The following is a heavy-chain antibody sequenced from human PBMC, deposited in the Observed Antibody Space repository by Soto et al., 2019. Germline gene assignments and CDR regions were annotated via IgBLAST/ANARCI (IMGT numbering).Heavy chain of an antibody. CDR2: IKQDGSEK. Sequence: PGGALRLSCADSGFTFSSYWMSWVRQAPGKGLEWVANIKQDGSEKYYVDSVKGRFTISRDNAKNSLYLQMNSLRAEDTAVYYCARDQPNYYDSSGYYWNYWGQGTLVTVSS. CDR1: GFTFSSYW. J-gene: IGHJ4*02. V-gene: IGHV3-7*03. D-gene: IGHD3-22*01. CDR3: ARDQPNYYDSSGYYWNY.